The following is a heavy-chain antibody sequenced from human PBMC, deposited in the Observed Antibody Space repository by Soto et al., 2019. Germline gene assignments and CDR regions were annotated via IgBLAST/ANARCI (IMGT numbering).Heavy chain of an antibody. CDR1: GGSISSSSYY. CDR3: ARLTHNSGSNLILGSYFDY. CDR2: IYYSGST. D-gene: IGHD1-26*01. J-gene: IGHJ4*02. V-gene: IGHV4-39*01. Sequence: SETLSLTCTVSGGSISSSSYYWGWIRQPPGKGLEWIGSIYYSGSTYYNPSLKSRVTISVDTSKNQFSLKLSSVTAADMAVYYCARLTHNSGSNLILGSYFDYWGQGTLVTVSS.